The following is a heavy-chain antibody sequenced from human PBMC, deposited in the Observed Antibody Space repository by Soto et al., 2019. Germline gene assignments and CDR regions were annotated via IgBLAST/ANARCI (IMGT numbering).Heavy chain of an antibody. CDR3: ARDNKNEPMVYAEWDYYYYGMDV. V-gene: IGHV3-33*01. CDR2: IWYDGSNK. D-gene: IGHD2-8*01. J-gene: IGHJ6*02. CDR1: GFTFSSYG. Sequence: GGSLRLSCAASGFTFSSYGMHWVRQAPGKGLEWVAVIWYDGSNKYYADSVKGRFTISRDNSKNTLYLQMNSLRAEDTAVYYCARDNKNEPMVYAEWDYYYYGMDVWGQGTTVTVSS.